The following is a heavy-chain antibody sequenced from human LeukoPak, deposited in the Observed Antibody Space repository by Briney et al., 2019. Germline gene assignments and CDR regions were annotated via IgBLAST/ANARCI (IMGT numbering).Heavy chain of an antibody. CDR3: ARRAGGYSHPYDY. J-gene: IGHJ4*02. D-gene: IGHD4-23*01. CDR1: GFTVSGNY. Sequence: GGSLRLSCGVSGFTVSGNYMSWVRQAPGKGLEWVSLIYSGDTTLYADSVKGRFTISRDISKNTVYLQMNSLRAEDTAVYYRARRAGGYSHPYDYWGQGILVTVSS. V-gene: IGHV3-53*01. CDR2: IYSGDTT.